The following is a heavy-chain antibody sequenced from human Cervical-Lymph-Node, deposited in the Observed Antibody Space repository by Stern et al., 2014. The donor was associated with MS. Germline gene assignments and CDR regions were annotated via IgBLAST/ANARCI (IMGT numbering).Heavy chain of an antibody. V-gene: IGHV4-31*03. J-gene: IGHJ4*02. D-gene: IGHD3-16*01. Sequence: VQLVESGPGLVKPSQTLSLTCTVSGASISTVGYYWSWIRQHPGKGLEWIAYISYIGGTSYNPSLKSRVSISADTSKNQFSLNLTSVTAADSALYYCARSDRLWGSFDYWGQGTLVAVSS. CDR2: ISYIGGT. CDR3: ARSDRLWGSFDY. CDR1: GASISTVGYY.